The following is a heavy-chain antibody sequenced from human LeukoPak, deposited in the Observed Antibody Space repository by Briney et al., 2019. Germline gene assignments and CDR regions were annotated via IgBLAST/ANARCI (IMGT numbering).Heavy chain of an antibody. CDR2: IDTNTGTP. CDR1: GYTFTRYN. J-gene: IGHJ4*02. D-gene: IGHD3-22*01. V-gene: IGHV7-4-1*02. Sequence: ASVKVSCKASGYTFTRYNINWVRQAPGQGLEWMGRIDTNTGTPTYAQAFTGRSVFSLNTSVTTAYLQISRLKAEDTAVYYCVRDRGGYDSSGYLEDYWGQGTPITVSS. CDR3: VRDRGGYDSSGYLEDY.